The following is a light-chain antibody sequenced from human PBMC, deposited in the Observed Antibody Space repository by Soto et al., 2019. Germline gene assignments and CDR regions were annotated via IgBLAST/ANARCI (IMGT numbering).Light chain of an antibody. CDR3: CSYAGSATWV. CDR1: NSDVGNYNL. V-gene: IGLV2-23*02. CDR2: EVT. J-gene: IGLJ3*02. Sequence: ALTQPASVSGSPGQSITISCTGTNSDVGNYNLVSWYQQHPGKAPKLMMYEVTKRPSGVSNRFSGSKSGNTASLTISGLQAEDEADYYCCSYAGSATWVFGGGTKLTVL.